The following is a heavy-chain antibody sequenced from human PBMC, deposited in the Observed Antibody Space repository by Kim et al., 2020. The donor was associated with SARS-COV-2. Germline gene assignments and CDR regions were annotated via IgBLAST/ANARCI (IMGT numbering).Heavy chain of an antibody. J-gene: IGHJ4*02. CDR1: GYMFTNYY. CDR2: IDPNSGGT. CDR3: AKENPSGWTSFDY. Sequence: ASVKVSCKASGYMFTNYYIHWVRQAPGQGLEWMGRIDPNSGGTSYAQKFQERVSMTRDPSIGTVYMELTRLRSDDTAVYFCAKENPSGWTSFDYWGQGTLVTVSS. V-gene: IGHV1-2*06. D-gene: IGHD6-19*01.